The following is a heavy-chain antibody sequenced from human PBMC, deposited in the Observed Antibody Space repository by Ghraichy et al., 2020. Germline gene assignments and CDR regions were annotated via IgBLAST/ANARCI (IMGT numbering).Heavy chain of an antibody. CDR2: IYYNGKT. CDR1: GGSVSSITYH. Sequence: GSLRLSCIVSGGSVSSITYHWSWIRKPPGKGLKWIGFIYYNGKTDYNPSLKSRVSISLDTSKNQFSLNLNSVTAADAAVYYCARAGDYVWGSYRSYYFDFWGLGTPVTVSS. CDR3: ARAGDYVWGSYRSYYFDF. D-gene: IGHD3-16*02. J-gene: IGHJ4*02. V-gene: IGHV4-61*01.